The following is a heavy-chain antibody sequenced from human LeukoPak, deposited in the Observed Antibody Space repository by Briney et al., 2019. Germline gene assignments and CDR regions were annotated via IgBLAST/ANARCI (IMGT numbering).Heavy chain of an antibody. V-gene: IGHV3-74*01. CDR3: ARPYYYDSSGYYFDAFDI. D-gene: IGHD3-22*01. Sequence: GGSLRLSCAASGFTFSSYWMHWVRQAPGKGLVWVSRINSDGSSTSYADSVKGRFTISRDNAKSTLYLQMNSLRAEDTAVYYCARPYYYDSSGYYFDAFDIWGQGTMVTVSS. J-gene: IGHJ3*02. CDR1: GFTFSSYW. CDR2: INSDGSST.